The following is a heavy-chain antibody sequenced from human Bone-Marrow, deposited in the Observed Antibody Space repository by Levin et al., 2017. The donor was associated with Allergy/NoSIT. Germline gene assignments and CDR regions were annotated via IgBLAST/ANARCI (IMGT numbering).Heavy chain of an antibody. CDR2: MNPNSGNT. V-gene: IGHV1-8*01. J-gene: IGHJ3*02. D-gene: IGHD6-19*01. CDR3: ARAITVAGEVGEGNSAPFDI. CDR1: GYTFTSYD. Sequence: ASVKVSCKASGYTFTSYDINWVRQATGQGLEWMGWMNPNSGNTGYAQKFQGRVTMTRNTSISTAYMELSSLRSEDTAVYYCARAITVAGEVGEGNSAPFDIWGQGTMVTVSS.